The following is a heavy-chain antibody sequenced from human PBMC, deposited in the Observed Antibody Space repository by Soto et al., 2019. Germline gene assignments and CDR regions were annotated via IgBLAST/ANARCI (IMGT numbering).Heavy chain of an antibody. D-gene: IGHD2-8*02. CDR3: AKRFHCAAGSIYLKPDA. J-gene: IGHJ5*02. CDR2: LSPIFGTV. V-gene: IGHV1-69*01. CDR1: GGTFNSYA. Sequence: VQLVQSGAEVQKPGSSVNVSCKASGGTFNSYAITWVRQAPGQGLEWLGGLSPIFGTVDCSQRFQGSVTISADESINTVYVAVSTLTSEDTAVYYCAKRFHCAAGSIYLKPDAWGEGTVVSVSS.